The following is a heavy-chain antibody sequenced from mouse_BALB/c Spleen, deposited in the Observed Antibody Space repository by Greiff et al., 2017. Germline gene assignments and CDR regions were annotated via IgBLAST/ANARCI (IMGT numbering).Heavy chain of an antibody. J-gene: IGHJ3*01. Sequence: QVQLQQSGAELVRPGSSVKISCKASGYAFSSYWMNWVKQRPGQGLEWIGQIYPGDGDTNYNGKFKGKATLTADKSSSTAYMQLSSLTSEDSAVYFCSRWDGNYEFAYWGQGTLVTVSA. V-gene: IGHV1-80*01. CDR2: IYPGDGDT. CDR1: GYAFSSYW. CDR3: SRWDGNYEFAY. D-gene: IGHD2-1*01.